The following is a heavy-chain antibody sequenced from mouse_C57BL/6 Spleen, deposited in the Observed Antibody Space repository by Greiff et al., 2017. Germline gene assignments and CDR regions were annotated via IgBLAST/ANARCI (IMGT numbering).Heavy chain of an antibody. CDR3: ARGGWLREDWYFDV. J-gene: IGHJ1*03. D-gene: IGHD2-2*01. CDR2: INPGSGGT. V-gene: IGHV1-54*01. Sequence: QVHVKQSGAELVRPGTSVKVSCKASGYAFTNYLIEWVKQRPGQGLEWIGVINPGSGGTPYNEKFKGKATLTAGKSSSTAYMQLSSLTSEDSAVYFCARGGWLREDWYFDVWGTGTTVTVAS. CDR1: GYAFTNYL.